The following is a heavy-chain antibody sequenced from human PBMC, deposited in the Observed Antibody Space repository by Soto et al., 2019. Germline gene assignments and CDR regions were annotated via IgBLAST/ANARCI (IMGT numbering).Heavy chain of an antibody. CDR3: AKEPVEWYCSSTSCYAGYYYHYGLDV. Sequence: GGSLRLSCAASGFTFSSYGMHWVRQAPGKGLEWVAVISYDGSNKYYADSVKGRFTISRDNSKNTLYLQMNSLRAEDTAVYYCAKEPVEWYCSSTSCYAGYYYHYGLDVWGQGTTVTVSS. J-gene: IGHJ6*02. D-gene: IGHD2-2*01. CDR1: GFTFSSYG. CDR2: ISYDGSNK. V-gene: IGHV3-30*18.